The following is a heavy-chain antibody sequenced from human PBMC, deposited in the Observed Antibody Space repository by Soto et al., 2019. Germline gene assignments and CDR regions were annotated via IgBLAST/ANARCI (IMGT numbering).Heavy chain of an antibody. CDR3: ARGDTYYFDY. D-gene: IGHD3-16*01. Sequence: VQLVESGGGVVQPGRSLRLSCAASGFTFSSYGMHWVRQAPGKGLEWVAVISYDGSNKYYADSVKGRFTISRDNSKNTLYLQMNSLRAEDTAVYYCARGDTYYFDYWGQGTLVTVSS. V-gene: IGHV3-30*03. J-gene: IGHJ4*02. CDR2: ISYDGSNK. CDR1: GFTFSSYG.